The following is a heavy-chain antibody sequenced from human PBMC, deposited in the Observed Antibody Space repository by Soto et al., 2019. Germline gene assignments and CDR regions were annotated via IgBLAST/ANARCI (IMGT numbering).Heavy chain of an antibody. CDR1: GGSIIHYY. CDR3: ARNRLEDAFDI. J-gene: IGHJ3*02. CDR2: IYYSGST. Sequence: LSLTCAVSGGSIIHYYWSWIRQPPGKGLECIGYIYYSGSTNYNPSLKSRVTISEDMSKNQFSLNLRSVTAADTAVYYCARNRLEDAFDIWGRGTMVTVSS. V-gene: IGHV4-59*01.